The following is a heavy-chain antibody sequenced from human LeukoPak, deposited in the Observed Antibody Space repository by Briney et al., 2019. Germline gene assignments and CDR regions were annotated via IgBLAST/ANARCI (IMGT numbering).Heavy chain of an antibody. CDR3: ARVTLAVGYSYGFRTAQIDY. J-gene: IGHJ4*02. Sequence: GGSLRLSCAASGFTFSSYSMNWVRQAPGKGLEWVSSISSSSSYIYYADSVKGRFTISRDNAKNSLYLQMNSLKAEDTAVYYCARVTLAVGYSYGFRTAQIDYWGQGTLVTVSS. V-gene: IGHV3-21*01. CDR1: GFTFSSYS. CDR2: ISSSSSYI. D-gene: IGHD5-18*01.